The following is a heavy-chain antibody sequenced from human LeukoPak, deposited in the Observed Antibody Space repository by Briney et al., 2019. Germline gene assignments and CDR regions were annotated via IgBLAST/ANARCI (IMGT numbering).Heavy chain of an antibody. J-gene: IGHJ4*02. CDR1: GGSISSSSYY. CDR3: ARSTSYSSADYFHY. D-gene: IGHD5-18*01. Sequence: PSETLSLACTVSGGSISSSSYYWGWIRQPPGKGLEWIGSIHYSGSTYYNPSLKSRVTISVDTSKKQFSLKLSSVTAADTAVYYCARSTSYSSADYFHYWGQGTLVTVSS. CDR2: IHYSGST. V-gene: IGHV4-39*01.